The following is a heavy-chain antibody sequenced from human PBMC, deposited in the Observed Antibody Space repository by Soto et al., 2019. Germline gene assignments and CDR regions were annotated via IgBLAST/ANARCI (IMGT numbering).Heavy chain of an antibody. CDR1: GFTFNNYA. V-gene: IGHV3-23*01. CDR2: ISSSGGST. CDR3: AKEWWVGYGMDV. D-gene: IGHD2-15*01. J-gene: IGHJ6*02. Sequence: EVQLLESGGGLVQPGGSLRLSCAASGFTFNNYAMSWVRQAPGKGLEWVSTISSSGGSTYYADSVKGRFTISRDNSKNTLYLQMNSLRAEDTAVYYCAKEWWVGYGMDVWGQGTTVTVSS.